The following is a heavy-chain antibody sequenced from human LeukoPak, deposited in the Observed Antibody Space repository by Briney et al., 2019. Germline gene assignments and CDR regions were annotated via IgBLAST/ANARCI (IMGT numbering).Heavy chain of an antibody. V-gene: IGHV1-18*01. J-gene: IGHJ4*02. CDR3: IKGSEY. Sequence: GASVKVSCKASGYTFTNYAFTWVRQAPGQGLDWMGWISAYNGDTNYAQILQGRVTLTADTSTNTAYMELRSLRSDATAVYYCIKGSEYWGPGTLVTVSS. CDR2: ISAYNGDT. CDR1: GYTFTNYA.